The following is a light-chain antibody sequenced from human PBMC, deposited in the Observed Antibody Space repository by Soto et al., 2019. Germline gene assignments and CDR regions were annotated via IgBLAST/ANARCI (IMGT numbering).Light chain of an antibody. CDR2: KAS. V-gene: IGKV1-5*03. CDR3: RHYNTYSPPYT. CDR1: QSISYW. J-gene: IGKJ2*01. Sequence: DVQMTQFPSTLSASVGDRVTITCRASQSISYWLAWYQQKPGKAPNLLIYKASSLESGVPSRFSGSGSVTVFTLTITNMQPDDFATYYCRHYNTYSPPYTFGQGTKLEIK.